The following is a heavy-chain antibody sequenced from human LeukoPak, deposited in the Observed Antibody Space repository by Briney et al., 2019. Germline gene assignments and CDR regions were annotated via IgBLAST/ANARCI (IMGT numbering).Heavy chain of an antibody. J-gene: IGHJ5*02. D-gene: IGHD4-17*01. CDR2: ISSSSSYI. CDR3: ARDTGTGNWFDP. V-gene: IGHV3-21*01. CDR1: GFTFSSYS. Sequence: PGGSLRLSCAASGFTFSSYSMNWVRQAPGKGLEWVSSISSSSSYIYYADSVKGRFTISRDNAKNSLYLQMNSRRAEDTAVYYCARDTGTGNWFDPWGQGTLVTVSS.